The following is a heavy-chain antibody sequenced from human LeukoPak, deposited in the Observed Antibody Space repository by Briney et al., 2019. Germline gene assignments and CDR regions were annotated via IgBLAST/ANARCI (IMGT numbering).Heavy chain of an antibody. Sequence: ASVKVSCKASGGTFSSYAISWVRQAPGQGLEWMGGIIPIFGTANYAQKFQGRVAITADESTSTAYMELSSLRSEDTAVYYCARQEMATAHAFDIWGQGTMVTVSS. CDR2: IIPIFGTA. J-gene: IGHJ3*02. D-gene: IGHD5-24*01. CDR3: ARQEMATAHAFDI. CDR1: GGTFSSYA. V-gene: IGHV1-69*13.